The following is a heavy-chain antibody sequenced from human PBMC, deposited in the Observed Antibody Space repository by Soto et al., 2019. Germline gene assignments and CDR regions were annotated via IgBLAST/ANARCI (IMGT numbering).Heavy chain of an antibody. V-gene: IGHV1-18*01. D-gene: IGHD4-17*01. CDR2: ISAYNGNT. Sequence: QVQLVQSGAEVKKPGASVKVSCKASGYTFTSYGISWVRQAPGQGLEWMGWISAYNGNTNYAQKLQGRVTMTTDTSTSTAYMELRSLRSDDTAVYYCARVPYGDYPLGDYYYYYGMHVWGQGTTVTVSS. CDR3: ARVPYGDYPLGDYYYYYGMHV. CDR1: GYTFTSYG. J-gene: IGHJ6*02.